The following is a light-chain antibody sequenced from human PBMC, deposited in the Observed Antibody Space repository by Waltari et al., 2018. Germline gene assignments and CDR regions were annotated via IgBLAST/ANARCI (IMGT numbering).Light chain of an antibody. CDR1: SSDVGVYDY. J-gene: IGLJ2*01. Sequence: QSALTQPRSVSGSPGQSVTISCTGTSSDVGVYDYVSWYQHHPVNAPKLMICDVTKRPSGVPDRFSGSKSGNTASLTISGLQAEDEADYYCYSYAGSYTHVVFGGGTKLTVL. V-gene: IGLV2-11*01. CDR3: YSYAGSYTHVV. CDR2: DVT.